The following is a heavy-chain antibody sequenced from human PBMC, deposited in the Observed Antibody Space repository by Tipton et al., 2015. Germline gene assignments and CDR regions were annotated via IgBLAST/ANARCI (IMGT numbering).Heavy chain of an antibody. CDR1: GGSISSHY. CDR3: ARIRGRYVLDH. V-gene: IGHV4-59*11. J-gene: IGHJ4*02. CDR2: ISYSGTT. Sequence: TLSLTCTVSGGSISSHYWSWIRQSPGKGLEWIGYISYSGTTDYNPSLKSRVTISVDTSKNQFFLRVTSVTAADTAVYYCARIRGRYVLDHWGQGTLVNVSS. D-gene: IGHD3-16*01.